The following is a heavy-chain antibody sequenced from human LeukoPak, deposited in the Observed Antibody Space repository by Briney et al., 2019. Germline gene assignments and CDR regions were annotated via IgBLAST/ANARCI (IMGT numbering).Heavy chain of an antibody. V-gene: IGHV3-30-3*01. Sequence: PGGSLRLSCAASGFTFSSYAMHWVRQAPGKGLEWVAVISYDGSNKYYADSVKGRFTISRDNAKNSLYLQMNSLRAEDTAVYYCARELWSGYYTSDAFDIWGQGTMVTVSS. CDR2: ISYDGSNK. D-gene: IGHD3-3*01. J-gene: IGHJ3*02. CDR3: ARELWSGYYTSDAFDI. CDR1: GFTFSSYA.